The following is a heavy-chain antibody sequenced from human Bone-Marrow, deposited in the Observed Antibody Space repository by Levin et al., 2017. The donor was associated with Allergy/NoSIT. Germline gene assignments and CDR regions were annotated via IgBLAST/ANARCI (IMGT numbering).Heavy chain of an antibody. Sequence: GESLKISCAASGFTFSSYAMSWVRQAPGKGLEWVSAISGSGGSTYYADSVKGRFTISRDNSKNTLYLQMNSLRAEDTAVYYCAKDLRDYDILTGLGVWGKGTTVTVSS. CDR3: AKDLRDYDILTGLGV. D-gene: IGHD3-9*01. CDR2: ISGSGGST. J-gene: IGHJ6*04. V-gene: IGHV3-23*01. CDR1: GFTFSSYA.